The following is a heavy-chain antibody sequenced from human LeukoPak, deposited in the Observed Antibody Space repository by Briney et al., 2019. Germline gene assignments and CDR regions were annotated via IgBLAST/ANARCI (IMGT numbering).Heavy chain of an antibody. CDR2: IKSDGSAT. CDR3: AMDINGDLFHV. Sequence: PGGSLTLSCAGSAFSFSSYWMHWVRQPPEKGLEWVFSIKSDGSATAYADSVKGRFSMSTDSAKYTASLHMNSLRVEDTAMYYCAMDINGDLFHVWGQGTPVTVPS. J-gene: IGHJ4*02. CDR1: AFSFSSYW. V-gene: IGHV3-74*01. D-gene: IGHD2-2*03.